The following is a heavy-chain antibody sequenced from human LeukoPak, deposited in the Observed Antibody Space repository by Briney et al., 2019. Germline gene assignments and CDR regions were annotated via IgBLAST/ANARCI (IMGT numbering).Heavy chain of an antibody. D-gene: IGHD3-22*01. J-gene: IGHJ5*02. V-gene: IGHV4-61*02. CDR1: GGSISSGSYY. CDR2: IYTSGST. CDR3: ARDRRGEYYYDSSGYYP. Sequence: SETLSLTCTVSGGSISSGSYYWSWIRQPAGKGLEWIGRIYTSGSTNYNPSLKSRVTISVDTSKNQFSLKLSSVTAEDTAVYYCARDRRGEYYYDSSGYYPWGQGTLVTVSS.